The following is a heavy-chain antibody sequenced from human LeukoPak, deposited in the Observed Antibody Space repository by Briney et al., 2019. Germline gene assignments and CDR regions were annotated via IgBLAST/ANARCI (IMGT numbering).Heavy chain of an antibody. J-gene: IGHJ5*02. D-gene: IGHD5-18*01. CDR1: GFTFSTYA. CDR2: ISGSGGST. Sequence: GGSLRLSCAASGFTFSTYAMSWVRQAPGKGLEWLSAISGSGGSTYYADAVEGRFTIYRDNSKNTLYLQLDSLRAEDTAVYYCAKVSLGTAMTSWGQGTLVTVSS. V-gene: IGHV3-23*01. CDR3: AKVSLGTAMTS.